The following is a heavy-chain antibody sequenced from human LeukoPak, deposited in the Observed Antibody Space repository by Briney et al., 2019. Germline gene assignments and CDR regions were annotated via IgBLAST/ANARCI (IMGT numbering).Heavy chain of an antibody. CDR1: GFTFSSYG. CDR2: IRSKAYGGTT. V-gene: IGHV3-49*04. J-gene: IGHJ4*02. Sequence: GGSLRLSCAASGFTFSSYGMHWVRQAPGKGLEWVAFIRSKAYGGTTEYAASVKGRFTISREDSKSIAYLQMNSLKTEDTAVYYCTGTVDYGDYAVGAMDYWGQGTLVTVSS. D-gene: IGHD4-17*01. CDR3: TGTVDYGDYAVGAMDY.